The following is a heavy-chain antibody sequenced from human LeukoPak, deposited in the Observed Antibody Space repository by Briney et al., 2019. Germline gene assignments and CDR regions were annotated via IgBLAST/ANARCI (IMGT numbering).Heavy chain of an antibody. D-gene: IGHD6-19*01. CDR3: ARKVSSGWPERALDY. CDR2: INAGNGNI. J-gene: IGHJ4*02. CDR1: GYTFTSYA. V-gene: IGHV1-3*01. Sequence: ASVKVSCKASGYTFTSYAMHWERQAPGQRLGWMGWINAGNGNIKYSQKFQGRVTITSDTSASTAYMELSSLRSEDTAVYYCARKVSSGWPERALDYWGQGTLVTVSS.